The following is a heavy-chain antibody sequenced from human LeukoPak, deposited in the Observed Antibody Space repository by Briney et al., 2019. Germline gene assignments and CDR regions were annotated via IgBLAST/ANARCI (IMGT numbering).Heavy chain of an antibody. CDR2: IIPMFTTP. CDR3: AYSASAAINNFFDP. CDR1: GGTFSTAA. J-gene: IGHJ5*02. V-gene: IGHV1-69*06. D-gene: IGHD2-2*02. Sequence: SVKVSCKTSGGTFSTAAISWFRQAPGQGLEWMARIIPMFTTPDYAYKFLDRVTITADKSTSTAYMELTTLTSDDTAVYFCAYSASAAINNFFDPWRQRTPVTVSS.